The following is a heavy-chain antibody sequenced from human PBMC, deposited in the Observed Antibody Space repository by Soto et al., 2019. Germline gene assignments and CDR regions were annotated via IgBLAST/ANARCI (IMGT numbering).Heavy chain of an antibody. CDR2: ISGSGGST. V-gene: IGHV3-23*01. J-gene: IGHJ4*02. CDR1: GFTFSSYA. Sequence: GGSLRLSCAASGFTFSSYAMSWVRQAPGKGLEWVSAISGSGGSTYYADSVKGRFTISRDNSKNTLYLQMNSLSAEDTAVYYCAKDRDGVKVAGTSTFDYWGQGTLVTVSS. CDR3: AKDRDGVKVAGTSTFDY. D-gene: IGHD6-19*01.